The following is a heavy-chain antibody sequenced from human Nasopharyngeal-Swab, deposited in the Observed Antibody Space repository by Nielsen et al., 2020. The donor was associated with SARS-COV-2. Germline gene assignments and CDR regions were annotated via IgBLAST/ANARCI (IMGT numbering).Heavy chain of an antibody. J-gene: IGHJ6*02. V-gene: IGHV3-21*01. D-gene: IGHD3-3*01. CDR2: ISSSTTYI. CDR3: ARDGLDYDFWRAYFMDV. Sequence: GESLKISCAASGFTFSNYNMNWVRQAPGKGLEWVSSISSSTTYIYYADSVKGRFTISRDNAKNSLYLQMNSLRAEDTAVYYCARDGLDYDFWRAYFMDVWGQGTTVTVSS. CDR1: GFTFSNYN.